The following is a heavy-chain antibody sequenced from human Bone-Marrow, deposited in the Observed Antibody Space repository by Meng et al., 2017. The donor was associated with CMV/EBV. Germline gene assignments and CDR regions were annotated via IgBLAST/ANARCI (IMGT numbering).Heavy chain of an antibody. D-gene: IGHD6-6*01. Sequence: ASVKVSCKASGYTFTGYYMHWVRQAPGQGLEWMGWINPNSGGTNYAQKFQGRVTMTRDTSISTAYMELSRLRSDDTAVYYCARSGTTYSSSPLYYYGMDVWGQGTTVTVSS. CDR2: INPNSGGT. J-gene: IGHJ6*02. CDR3: ARSGTTYSSSPLYYYGMDV. V-gene: IGHV1-2*02. CDR1: GYTFTGYY.